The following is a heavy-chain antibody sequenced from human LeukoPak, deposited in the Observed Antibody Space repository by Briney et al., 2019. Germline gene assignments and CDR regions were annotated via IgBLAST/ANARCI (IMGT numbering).Heavy chain of an antibody. V-gene: IGHV3-53*01. J-gene: IGHJ4*02. CDR1: GFTFSNAW. CDR2: IYSGGSA. D-gene: IGHD2-15*01. Sequence: PGGSLRLSCAASGFTFSNAWMSWVRQAPGKGLEWVSVIYSGGSAYYAESVKGRFTISRDNSKNTLYLQMNSLRAEDTAVYYCARDVGSGINYWGQGTLVTVSS. CDR3: ARDVGSGINY.